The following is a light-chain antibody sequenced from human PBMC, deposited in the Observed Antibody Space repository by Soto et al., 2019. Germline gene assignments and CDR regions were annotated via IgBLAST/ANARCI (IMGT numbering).Light chain of an antibody. Sequence: EIVMTQSPATLSVSPGERATLSCRASQSVSSNLAWYQQKPGQAPRLLIYGASTRATGIPARFSGSGSGTEFTLTISSLQSEVFAVYYRQQYNNSPRTFGQGTKV. CDR2: GAS. J-gene: IGKJ1*01. CDR3: QQYNNSPRT. V-gene: IGKV3-15*01. CDR1: QSVSSN.